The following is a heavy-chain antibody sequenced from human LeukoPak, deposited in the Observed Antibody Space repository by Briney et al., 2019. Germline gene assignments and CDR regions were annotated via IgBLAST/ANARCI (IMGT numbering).Heavy chain of an antibody. Sequence: GESLKISCKVSGYSFTSYWIAWVRQMPGKGLELMGIIYPGDPDTSYSPSFQGQVTISADKSISTAYLQWSSLKASDTAMFYCARHPAIGSSGSYYFDYWGQGTLVTVSS. CDR2: IYPGDPDT. V-gene: IGHV5-51*01. J-gene: IGHJ4*02. CDR3: ARHPAIGSSGSYYFDY. D-gene: IGHD1-26*01. CDR1: GYSFTSYW.